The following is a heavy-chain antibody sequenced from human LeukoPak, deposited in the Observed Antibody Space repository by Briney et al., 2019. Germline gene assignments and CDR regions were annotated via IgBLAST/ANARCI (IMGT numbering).Heavy chain of an antibody. CDR2: IWYDGSNK. CDR3: ARDRNGYYYYGMDV. D-gene: IGHD2-8*01. J-gene: IGHJ6*02. V-gene: IGHV3-33*01. CDR1: GFTFSSYG. Sequence: GGSLRLSCAASGFTFSSYGMHWVRQAPGKGLEWVAVIWYDGSNKYYADSVKGRFTISRDNSKNTLYLQMNSLRAEDTAVYYCARDRNGYYYYGMDVWGQGTMVTVSS.